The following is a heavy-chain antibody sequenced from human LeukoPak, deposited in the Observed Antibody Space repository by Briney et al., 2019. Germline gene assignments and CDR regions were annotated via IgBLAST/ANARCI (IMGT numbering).Heavy chain of an antibody. CDR2: INPNSGGT. CDR1: GYTFTDYS. J-gene: IGHJ4*02. Sequence: ASVKVSCKASGYTFTDYSMHWVRQAPGQGLEWMGWINPNSGGTDYAQKFQGRVTMTRVTSISTAYLGVTRLTSDDTAVYFCVRDMIAAAGAGGWGQGTLVTVSS. D-gene: IGHD6-13*01. V-gene: IGHV1-2*02. CDR3: VRDMIAAAGAGG.